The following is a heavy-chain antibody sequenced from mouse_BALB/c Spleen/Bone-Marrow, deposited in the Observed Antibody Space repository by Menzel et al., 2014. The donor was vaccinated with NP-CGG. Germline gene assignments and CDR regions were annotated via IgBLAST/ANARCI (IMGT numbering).Heavy chain of an antibody. CDR1: GFAFSGND. D-gene: IGHD2-2*01. CDR2: ISSGGGST. J-gene: IGHJ4*01. V-gene: IGHV5-12-1*01. Sequence: EVKLMESGGGLAKPGGSLKLSCAASGFAFSGNDMSWVRQTPEKRLEWVAYISSGGGSTYYPDTVKGRFTISRDNAKNTLYLQMNSLKSEDTAMYYCARQRGYAYAMDYWGQGTSVTVSS. CDR3: ARQRGYAYAMDY.